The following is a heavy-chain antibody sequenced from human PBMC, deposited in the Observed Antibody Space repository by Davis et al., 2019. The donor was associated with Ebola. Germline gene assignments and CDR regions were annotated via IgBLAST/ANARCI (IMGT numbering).Heavy chain of an antibody. V-gene: IGHV3-21*01. CDR3: AKDVMSITFGGVSL. Sequence: PGGSLRLSCAASGFTFSSYSMTWVRQAPGKGLEWVSSITSSSSYIYYADSVKGRFTISRDNAKNSLYLQMNSLRAEDTAVYYCAKDVMSITFGGVSLWGQGTLVTVSS. CDR1: GFTFSSYS. J-gene: IGHJ4*02. D-gene: IGHD3-16*01. CDR2: ITSSSSYI.